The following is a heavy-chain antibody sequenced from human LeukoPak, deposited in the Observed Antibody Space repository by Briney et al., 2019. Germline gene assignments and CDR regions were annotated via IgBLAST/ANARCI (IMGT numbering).Heavy chain of an antibody. CDR1: GFTFSSYS. Sequence: GGSLRLSCAASGFTFSSYSMNWVRQAPGKGLEWVSSISTSSSYIYYADSVKGRFTISKDNSKNTVDLQMNGLRAEDTAVYYCARAVTWIDPWGQGTLVIVYS. V-gene: IGHV3-21*01. J-gene: IGHJ5*02. CDR2: ISTSSSYI. CDR3: ARAVTWIDP.